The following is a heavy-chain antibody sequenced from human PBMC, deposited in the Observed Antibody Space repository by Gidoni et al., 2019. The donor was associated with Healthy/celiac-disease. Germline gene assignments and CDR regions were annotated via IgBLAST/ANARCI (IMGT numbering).Heavy chain of an antibody. CDR2: ISGSGGST. V-gene: IGHV3-23*01. Sequence: EVQLLESGGGLVQPGGSLRLSCAASGFTFSSYAMSWVRQAPGKGLEWVSAISGSGGSTYYADSVKGRFTISRDNSKNTLYLQMNSLRAEDTAVYYCAKQFFPTMIVVGCAFDIWGQGTMVTVSS. CDR3: AKQFFPTMIVVGCAFDI. D-gene: IGHD3-22*01. J-gene: IGHJ3*02. CDR1: GFTFSSYA.